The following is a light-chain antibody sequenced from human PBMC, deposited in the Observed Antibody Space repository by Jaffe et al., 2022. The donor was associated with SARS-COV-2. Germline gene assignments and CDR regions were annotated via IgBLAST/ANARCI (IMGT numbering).Light chain of an antibody. CDR2: AAS. CDR1: QSVNNRY. J-gene: IGKJ5*01. CDR3: QQYGSSPIT. V-gene: IGKV3-20*01. Sequence: EIVLTQSPGTLSLSPGERATLSCRASQSVNNRYLAWYQQKPGQTPRLLVYAASSRAAGIPDRFSGSGSGTDFTLIISRLEPEDFAVYYCQQYGSSPITFGQGTRLEIK.